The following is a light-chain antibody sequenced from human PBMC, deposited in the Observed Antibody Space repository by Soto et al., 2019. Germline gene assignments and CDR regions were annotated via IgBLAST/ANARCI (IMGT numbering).Light chain of an antibody. J-gene: IGKJ1*01. V-gene: IGKV3-20*01. CDR2: GGS. CDR1: QSADSDY. Sequence: IVLTQSPGTLSLSPGERATLSCRASQSADSDYFAWYQQKPGQAPRLLIYGGSRRATGIPDRFSGGGSGTDFTLTISRLEPEDYADYYWQLYNTGMFGQGTKVEI. CDR3: QLYNTGM.